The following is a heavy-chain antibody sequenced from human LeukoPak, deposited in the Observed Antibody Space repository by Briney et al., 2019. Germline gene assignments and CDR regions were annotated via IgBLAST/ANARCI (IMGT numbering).Heavy chain of an antibody. Sequence: PSETLSLTCTVSGGSISSSTYYWGWIRQPPGKGLEWIGSMYYSGDSYYNPSLKSRVTISVDTSKNQFSLKLSSVTAADTAVYYCARVRNPLIADRPEAPFDYWGQGTLVTVSS. J-gene: IGHJ4*02. D-gene: IGHD6-6*01. CDR3: ARVRNPLIADRPEAPFDY. V-gene: IGHV4-39*01. CDR1: GGSISSSTYY. CDR2: MYYSGDS.